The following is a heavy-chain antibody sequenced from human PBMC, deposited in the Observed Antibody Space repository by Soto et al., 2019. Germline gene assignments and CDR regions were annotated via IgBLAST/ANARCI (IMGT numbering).Heavy chain of an antibody. CDR2: ISNDGSNK. Sequence: LRLSCAASGFTFTSYGIHWVRQSPGKGLEWVAVISNDGSNKYHADSVKGRFTISRDNSKNTLYLQMNSLRAEDTAVYYCAKDRNTGWSHYYYGMDVWGQGTTVTVSS. J-gene: IGHJ6*02. D-gene: IGHD6-19*01. CDR3: AKDRNTGWSHYYYGMDV. V-gene: IGHV3-30*18. CDR1: GFTFTSYG.